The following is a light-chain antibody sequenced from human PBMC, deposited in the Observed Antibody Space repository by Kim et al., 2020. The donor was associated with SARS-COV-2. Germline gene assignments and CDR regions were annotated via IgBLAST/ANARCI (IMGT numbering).Light chain of an antibody. V-gene: IGKV1-39*01. CDR2: AAS. CDR3: QQSYSTPRT. Sequence: DIQMTQSPSSLSASVGDRVTITCRASQTISTFLNWYQQKPGKAPKLLIYAASALQSGVPPRFGGSGSGTDFTLTISSLQPEDFATYYCQQSYSTPRTFGQGTRVEIK. J-gene: IGKJ1*01. CDR1: QTISTF.